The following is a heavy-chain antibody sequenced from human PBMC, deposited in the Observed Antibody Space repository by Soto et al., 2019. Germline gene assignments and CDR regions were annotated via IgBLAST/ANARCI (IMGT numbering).Heavy chain of an antibody. CDR2: IIPIFGTA. Sequence: GASVKVSCKAPGGTFSSYAINWVRQAPGQGLEWMGGIIPIFGTANYAQKFQGRVTITADESTSTAYMELRSLRSEDTAVYYCARGTGTTVDYWGQGTLVTVSS. CDR3: ARGTGTTVDY. D-gene: IGHD1-7*01. V-gene: IGHV1-69*13. J-gene: IGHJ4*02. CDR1: GGTFSSYA.